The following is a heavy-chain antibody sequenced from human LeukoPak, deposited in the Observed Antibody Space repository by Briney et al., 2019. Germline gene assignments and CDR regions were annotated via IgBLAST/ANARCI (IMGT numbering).Heavy chain of an antibody. V-gene: IGHV3-11*01. CDR3: ARDGAYSASNI. CDR1: GFTFSDEY. D-gene: IGHD6-13*01. Sequence: KAGGSLRLSCAASGFTFSDEYMSWIRQAPGKGLEWISCVSNSGSTIYYADSVKGRFTISRDNVKNSLYLQMNSLRVEDTAVYYCARDGAYSASNIWGQGTMVAVS. CDR2: VSNSGSTI. J-gene: IGHJ3*02.